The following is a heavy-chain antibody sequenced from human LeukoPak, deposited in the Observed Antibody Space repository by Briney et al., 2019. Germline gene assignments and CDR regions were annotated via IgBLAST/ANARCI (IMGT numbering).Heavy chain of an antibody. CDR1: GGSISSYY. CDR2: IYYSGST. CDR3: ARATVGPYYFDY. V-gene: IGHV4-59*01. J-gene: IGHJ4*02. D-gene: IGHD4-23*01. Sequence: SETLSLTCTVSGGSISSYYWSWIRQPPGKGLEWIGYIYYSGSTNYNPSLKSRVTISVDTSKNQFSLKLSSVTAADTAVYYCARATVGPYYFDYWGQGTLVTVSS.